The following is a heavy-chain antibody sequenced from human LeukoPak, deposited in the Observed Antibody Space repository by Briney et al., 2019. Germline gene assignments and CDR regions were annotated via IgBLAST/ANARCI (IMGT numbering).Heavy chain of an antibody. D-gene: IGHD3-10*01. CDR2: INPNSGGT. Sequence: AASVKVSCKASGGTFSTYAISWVRQAPGQGLEWMGWINPNSGGTNYAQTFQGRVTITRDTSISTAYMQLSSLRSDDTAVYYCARTLCYSSGRARYMDVWGKG. CDR3: ARTLCYSSGRARYMDV. V-gene: IGHV1-2*02. CDR1: GGTFSTYA. J-gene: IGHJ6*03.